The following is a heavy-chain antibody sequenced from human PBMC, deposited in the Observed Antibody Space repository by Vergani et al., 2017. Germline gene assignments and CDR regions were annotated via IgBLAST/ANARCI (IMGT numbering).Heavy chain of an antibody. CDR3: AKEYYYGDYGAPFDY. D-gene: IGHD4-17*01. CDR1: GFTFDDYA. CDR2: ISWNSGSI. V-gene: IGHV3-9*01. Sequence: EVQLVESGGGLVQPGRSLRLSCAASGFTFDDYAMHWVQQAPGKGLEWVSGISWNSGSIGYADSVKGRFTISRDNAKNSLYLQMNSLRVEDTALYYCAKEYYYGDYGAPFDYWGQGTLVTVSS. J-gene: IGHJ4*02.